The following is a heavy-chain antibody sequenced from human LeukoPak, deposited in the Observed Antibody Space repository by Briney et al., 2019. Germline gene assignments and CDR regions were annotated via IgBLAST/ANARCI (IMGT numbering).Heavy chain of an antibody. CDR2: ISNSGGST. V-gene: IGHV3-23*01. J-gene: IGHJ4*02. CDR1: GFTFSSYA. D-gene: IGHD6-19*01. Sequence: GGSLRLSCAASGFTFSSYAMTWVRQAPGKGLEWVSTISNSGGSTYYADSVKGRFTISRDNPKNTLYLQMNSLRAEDTAVYYCAKGGTSGGLFDYWGQGTLVTVSS. CDR3: AKGGTSGGLFDY.